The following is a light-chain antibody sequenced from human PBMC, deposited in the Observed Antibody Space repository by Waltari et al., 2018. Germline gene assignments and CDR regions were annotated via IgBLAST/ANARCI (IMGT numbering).Light chain of an antibody. Sequence: QSALTQPASVSGSPGQSITISCTGTSSDVGGYNYVSWYQQHPGKAPKLMLYDVSKRPSGGSNRFSGSKSGNTASLTISGLQAEDEADYYCSSYTSSSTRVFGTGTKVTVL. CDR1: SSDVGGYNY. CDR3: SSYTSSSTRV. J-gene: IGLJ1*01. CDR2: DVS. V-gene: IGLV2-14*01.